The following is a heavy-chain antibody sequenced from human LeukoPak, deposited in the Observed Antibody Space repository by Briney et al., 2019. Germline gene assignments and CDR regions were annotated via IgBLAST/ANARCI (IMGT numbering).Heavy chain of an antibody. CDR3: ATTTTTRSGPDY. Sequence: GSSVKVSCKASGGTFSSYAISWVRQAPGQGLEWMGGIIPIFGTANYAQKFQGRVTITADESTSTAYMELSSLRSEDTAVYYCATTTTTRSGPDYWGQGTLVTVSS. CDR1: GGTFSSYA. D-gene: IGHD4-11*01. CDR2: IIPIFGTA. J-gene: IGHJ4*02. V-gene: IGHV1-69*01.